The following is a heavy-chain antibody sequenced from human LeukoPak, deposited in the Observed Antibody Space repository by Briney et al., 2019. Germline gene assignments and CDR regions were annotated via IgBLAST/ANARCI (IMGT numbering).Heavy chain of an antibody. CDR1: GFTFSSYA. D-gene: IGHD2-15*01. CDR2: ISGRDAGT. J-gene: IGHJ4*02. CDR3: ARGYCSGRSCYMWYSDY. Sequence: PGGSLRLSCAASGFTFSSYAMSWVRQAPGKGLEWVSAISGRDAGTYYADSVKGRFTISRDNSKDTVYLQMNSLRAEDTAVYYCARGYCSGRSCYMWYSDYWGQGTLVTVSS. V-gene: IGHV3-23*01.